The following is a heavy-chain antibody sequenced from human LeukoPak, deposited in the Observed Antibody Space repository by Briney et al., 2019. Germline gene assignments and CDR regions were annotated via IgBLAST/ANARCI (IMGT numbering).Heavy chain of an antibody. V-gene: IGHV4-59*01. CDR3: ARARYNWKVPYFDY. J-gene: IGHJ4*02. Sequence: PSETLSLPCTVSGGSISSYYWSWIRQPPGKGLEWIGYIYYSGSTNFNPSLQSRVTISVDTSKNQFSLKLSSVTAADTAVYYCARARYNWKVPYFDYWGQGTLVTVSS. CDR2: IYYSGST. D-gene: IGHD1-20*01. CDR1: GGSISSYY.